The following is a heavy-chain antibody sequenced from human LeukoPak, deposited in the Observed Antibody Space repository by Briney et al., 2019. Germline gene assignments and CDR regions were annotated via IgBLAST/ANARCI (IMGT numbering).Heavy chain of an antibody. V-gene: IGHV1-46*01. CDR1: GYTFTSYY. CDR2: IDPSGGST. CDR3: ARGSCSGGSCYDSYTMN. D-gene: IGHD2-15*01. Sequence: ASVQVSCKASGYTFTSYYIHWVRQAPGQGLEWMGVIDPSGGSTSYAQKFQGRVTMTRDTSTSTVYMELSSLGSEDTAVYYCARGSCSGGSCYDSYTMNWGQGTLVTVSS. J-gene: IGHJ4*02.